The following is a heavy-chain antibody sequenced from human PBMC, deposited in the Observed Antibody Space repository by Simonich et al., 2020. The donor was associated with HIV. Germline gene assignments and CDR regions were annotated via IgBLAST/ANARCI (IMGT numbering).Heavy chain of an antibody. CDR3: ASTVDTAIDY. CDR2: MSYRGNT. Sequence: QVHLQESGPRLVRPSETLSLTCSVSGGSIKRNYWSWIRQPPGKGLEWIGYMSYRGNTYYSPSLKSRLTISLDTSKNQFSLKVNSVTAADTAVYYCASTVDTAIDYWGQGTLVTVSS. V-gene: IGHV4-59*08. CDR1: GGSIKRNY. D-gene: IGHD5-18*01. J-gene: IGHJ4*02.